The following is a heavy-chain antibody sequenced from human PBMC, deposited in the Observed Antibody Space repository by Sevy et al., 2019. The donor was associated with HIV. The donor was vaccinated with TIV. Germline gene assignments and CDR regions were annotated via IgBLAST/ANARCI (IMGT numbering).Heavy chain of an antibody. CDR1: GFTFSSYA. CDR2: ISGSGGST. J-gene: IGHJ5*02. CDR3: AKAQDIVVVPAADNWFDP. V-gene: IGHV3-23*01. Sequence: GGSLRLSCAASGFTFSSYAMSWVRQAPGKGLEWVSAISGSGGSTYYADSVKGRFTISRDNSKNTLYLQMNSLRAEDTAVYDCAKAQDIVVVPAADNWFDPWGQGTMVTVSS. D-gene: IGHD2-2*01.